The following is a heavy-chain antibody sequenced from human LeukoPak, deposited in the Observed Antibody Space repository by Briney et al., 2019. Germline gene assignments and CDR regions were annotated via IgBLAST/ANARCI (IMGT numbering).Heavy chain of an antibody. Sequence: GASVKVSCKASGGTFSSYAISWVRQAPGQGLEWMGGIIPIFGTANYAQKFQGRVTITADKSTSTAYMELSGLRSEDTAVYYCAREDKTPSYYDFWSGYYKGCSWFDPWGQGTLVTVSS. D-gene: IGHD3-3*01. V-gene: IGHV1-69*06. CDR2: IIPIFGTA. CDR1: GGTFSSYA. J-gene: IGHJ5*02. CDR3: AREDKTPSYYDFWSGYYKGCSWFDP.